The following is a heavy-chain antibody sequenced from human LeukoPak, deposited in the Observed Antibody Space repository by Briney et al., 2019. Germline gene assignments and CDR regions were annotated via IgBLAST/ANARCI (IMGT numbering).Heavy chain of an antibody. Sequence: PGGSLRLSCAASGFTFISYGMHWVRQAPGKGLEWVAVISYDGSNKYYADSVKGRFTISRDNSKNTLYLQMNSLRAEDTAVYYCAGYDSSGYDFDAFDIWGQGTMVTVSS. D-gene: IGHD3-22*01. CDR2: ISYDGSNK. CDR1: GFTFISYG. V-gene: IGHV3-30*12. CDR3: AGYDSSGYDFDAFDI. J-gene: IGHJ3*02.